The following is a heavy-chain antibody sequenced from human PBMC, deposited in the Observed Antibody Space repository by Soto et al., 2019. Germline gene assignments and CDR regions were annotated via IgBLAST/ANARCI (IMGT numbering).Heavy chain of an antibody. J-gene: IGHJ4*02. D-gene: IGHD1-20*01. CDR1: GFTFSSYA. CDR3: AKAKVYTWNPGSFDY. Sequence: GESLKISCAASGFTFSSYAMSWVRQAPGKGLEWVSGIGGSGAGTFYADSVKGRFTISRDSFKNTLYLQMNSLRAEDTAVYYCAKAKVYTWNPGSFDYWGQGTLVTVSS. CDR2: IGGSGAGT. V-gene: IGHV3-23*01.